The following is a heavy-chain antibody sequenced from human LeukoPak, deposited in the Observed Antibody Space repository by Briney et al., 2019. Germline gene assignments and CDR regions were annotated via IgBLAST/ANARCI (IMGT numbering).Heavy chain of an antibody. V-gene: IGHV4-31*03. J-gene: IGHJ6*02. CDR2: IYYSGST. D-gene: IGHD2-2*01. CDR3: ARNPRHQNSNYYYYYGIDV. Sequence: SETLSLTCTVSGGSISSGGYYWSWIRQHPGKGLEWIGYIYYSGSTYYNPSLKSRVTISVDTSKNQFSLKLSSVTAADTAVYYCARNPRHQNSNYYYYYGIDVWGQGTTVTVSS. CDR1: GGSISSGGYY.